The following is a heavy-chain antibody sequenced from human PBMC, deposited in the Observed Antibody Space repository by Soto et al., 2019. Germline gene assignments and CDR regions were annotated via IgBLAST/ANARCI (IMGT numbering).Heavy chain of an antibody. V-gene: IGHV3-11*01. CDR2: ISSSGSTI. J-gene: IGHJ3*02. CDR3: AREDNRGYDLGDAFDI. CDR1: GFTFSDYY. Sequence: GGSLRLSCAASGFTFSDYYMSWIRQAPGKGLEWVSYISSSGSTIYYADSVKGRFTISRDNAKNSQYLQMNSLRAGDTAVYYCAREDNRGYDLGDAFDIWGQGTMVTVSS. D-gene: IGHD5-12*01.